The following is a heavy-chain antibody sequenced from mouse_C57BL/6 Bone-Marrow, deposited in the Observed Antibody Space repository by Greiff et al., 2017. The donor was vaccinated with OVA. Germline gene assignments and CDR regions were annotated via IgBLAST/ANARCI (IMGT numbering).Heavy chain of an antibody. CDR1: GFNIKNTY. CDR2: IDPANGNT. Sequence: EVQLQQSVAELVRPGASVKLSCTASGFNIKNTYMHWVKQRPEQGLEWIGRIDPANGNTKYAPKFQGKATITADTSSNTAYLQLSSLTSEDTASYYCALIYYGNYGYFDVWGTGTTVTVSS. D-gene: IGHD2-1*01. V-gene: IGHV14-3*01. CDR3: ALIYYGNYGYFDV. J-gene: IGHJ1*03.